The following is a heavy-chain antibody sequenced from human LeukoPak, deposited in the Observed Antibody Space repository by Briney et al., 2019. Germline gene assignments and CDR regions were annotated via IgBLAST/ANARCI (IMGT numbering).Heavy chain of an antibody. CDR2: ISSSSRYI. CDR1: GFTFSSYS. Sequence: EGSLRLSCAASGFTFSSYSMNWVRQAPGKGLEWVSSISSSSRYIYYADSVKGRFTISRDNAKNSLYLQMNSLRAEDTALYYCARVAEAAAFDIWGQGTMVTVSS. CDR3: ARVAEAAAFDI. J-gene: IGHJ3*02. D-gene: IGHD6-25*01. V-gene: IGHV3-21*01.